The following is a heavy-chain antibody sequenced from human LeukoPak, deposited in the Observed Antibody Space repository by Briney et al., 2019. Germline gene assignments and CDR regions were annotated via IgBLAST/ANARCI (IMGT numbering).Heavy chain of an antibody. CDR3: AKVITIFGVVDY. V-gene: IGHV3-23*01. D-gene: IGHD3-3*01. CDR1: GFTVSSNY. CDR2: ISGSGGST. Sequence: GGSLRLSCAASGFTVSSNYMSWVRQAPGKGLEWVSAISGSGGSTYYADSVKGRFTISRDNSKNTLYLQMNSLRAEDTAVYYCAKVITIFGVVDYWGQGTLVTVSS. J-gene: IGHJ4*02.